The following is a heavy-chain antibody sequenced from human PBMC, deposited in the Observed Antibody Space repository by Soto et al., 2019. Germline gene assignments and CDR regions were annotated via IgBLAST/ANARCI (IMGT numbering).Heavy chain of an antibody. CDR2: ISYDGSNK. D-gene: IGHD3-22*01. J-gene: IGHJ4*02. CDR1: GFTFSSYG. V-gene: IGHV3-30*18. Sequence: GGSLRLSCAASGFTFSSYGMHWVRQAPGEGLEWVAVISYDGSNKYYADSVKGRFTISRDNSKNTLYLQMNSLRAEDTAVYYCAKDIEPYDSSGNFDYWGQGTLVTVSS. CDR3: AKDIEPYDSSGNFDY.